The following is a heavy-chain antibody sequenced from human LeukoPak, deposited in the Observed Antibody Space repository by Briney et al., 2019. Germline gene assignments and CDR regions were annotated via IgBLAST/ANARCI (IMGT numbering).Heavy chain of an antibody. V-gene: IGHV3-23*05. J-gene: IGHJ3*02. CDR2: INTGGTTT. Sequence: GGSLRLSCAAPGFTFSSYDLNWVRQAPGKGLEWVSTINTGGTTTYYADSVKGRFSISRDNSKNALYLQMHSLRAEDTALYYCAKRSQGAFDIWGQGTMVIVSS. D-gene: IGHD1-26*01. CDR1: GFTFSSYD. CDR3: AKRSQGAFDI.